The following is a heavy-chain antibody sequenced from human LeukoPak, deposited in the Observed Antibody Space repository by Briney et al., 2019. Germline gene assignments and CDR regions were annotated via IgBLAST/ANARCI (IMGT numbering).Heavy chain of an antibody. CDR2: IWYDGSNK. D-gene: IGHD3-22*01. CDR1: GFTFSSYE. V-gene: IGHV3-33*08. J-gene: IGHJ4*02. Sequence: PGGSLRLSCAASGFTFSSYEMNWVRQAPGKGLEWVAVIWYDGSNKYYADSVKGRFTISRDNSKNTLYLQMNSLRAEDTAVYYCTRDRSSVYFDYWGQGTLVIVSS. CDR3: TRDRSSVYFDY.